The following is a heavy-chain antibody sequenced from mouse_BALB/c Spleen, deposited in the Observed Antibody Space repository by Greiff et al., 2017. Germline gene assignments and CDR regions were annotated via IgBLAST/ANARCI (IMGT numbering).Heavy chain of an antibody. CDR2: ISSGGSYT. CDR3: ARLYYGYFDY. CDR1: GFTFSSYG. V-gene: IGHV5-6*01. D-gene: IGHD1-1*02. Sequence: EVTLVESGGDLVKPGGSLKLSCAASGFTFSSYGMSWVRQTPDKRLEWVATISSGGSYTYYPDSVKGRFTISRDNAKNTLYLQMSSLKSEDTAMYYCARLYYGYFDYWGQGTTLTVSS. J-gene: IGHJ2*01.